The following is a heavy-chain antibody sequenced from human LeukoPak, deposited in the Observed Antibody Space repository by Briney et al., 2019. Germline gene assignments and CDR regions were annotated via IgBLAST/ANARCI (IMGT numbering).Heavy chain of an antibody. CDR1: VFTFSTYN. CDR2: ITSSSRYT. J-gene: IGHJ6*03. Sequence: GGSLRLSCAASVFTFSTYNMNWVRQAPGKGLEWVSSITSSSRYTFYADSVKGRFTISRDNAKNSLYLQMNSLRAEDTAVYYCARDKWERLWYYMDVWGKGTTVTVSS. D-gene: IGHD1-26*01. V-gene: IGHV3-21*04. CDR3: ARDKWERLWYYMDV.